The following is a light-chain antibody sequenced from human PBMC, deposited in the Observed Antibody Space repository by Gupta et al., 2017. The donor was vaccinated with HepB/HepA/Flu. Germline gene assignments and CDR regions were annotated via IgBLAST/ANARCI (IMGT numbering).Light chain of an antibody. CDR3: CSFTDSSALVL. J-gene: IGLJ2*01. CDR1: GRDVGRYNL. Sequence: QSALTQPASVSGSPGQSITISCTGTGRDVGRYNLVSWYQQHPGKAPKLIIYEVTTRPSGVSNRFSGSKSGSTASLTISGLQAEDEADYYCCSFTDSSALVLLGGGTKLTVL. V-gene: IGLV2-23*02. CDR2: EVT.